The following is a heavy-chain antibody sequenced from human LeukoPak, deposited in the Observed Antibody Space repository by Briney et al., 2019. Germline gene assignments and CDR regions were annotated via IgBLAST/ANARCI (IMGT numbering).Heavy chain of an antibody. Sequence: GGSLRLSCAASGFTFSSYAMHWVRQAPGKGLEWVAVISYDGSNKYYADSVKGRFTISRDNSKNTLYLQMNSLRAEDTAVYYCARDLGRRFLEWLLVAWGQGTLVTVSS. D-gene: IGHD3-3*01. CDR1: GFTFSSYA. CDR3: ARDLGRRFLEWLLVA. J-gene: IGHJ5*02. CDR2: ISYDGSNK. V-gene: IGHV3-30-3*01.